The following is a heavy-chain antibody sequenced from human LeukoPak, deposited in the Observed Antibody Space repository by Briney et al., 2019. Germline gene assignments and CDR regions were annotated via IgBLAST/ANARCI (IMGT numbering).Heavy chain of an antibody. CDR3: ARELVMVRGANWFDP. Sequence: GGSLRLSCAASGFTFSSYSMNWVRQAPGKGLEWVSSISSSSSYIYYADSVKGRFTISRDNAKNSLYLQMNSLRAEDTALYHCARELVMVRGANWFDPWGQGTLVTVSS. V-gene: IGHV3-21*04. CDR2: ISSSSSYI. CDR1: GFTFSSYS. D-gene: IGHD3-10*01. J-gene: IGHJ5*02.